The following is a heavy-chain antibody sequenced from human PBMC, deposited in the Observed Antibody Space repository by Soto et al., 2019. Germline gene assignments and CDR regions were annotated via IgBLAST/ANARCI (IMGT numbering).Heavy chain of an antibody. J-gene: IGHJ4*02. CDR3: ARGNSGDDDEFDY. D-gene: IGHD5-12*01. CDR2: IIPMSGTP. V-gene: IGHV1-69*13. CDR1: GVTFNRQD. Sequence: SVKVSCKASGVTFNRQDMRWVRQAPGQGLEWMRGIIPMSGTPHYAEKFQDRVTITADESTGTAYLELSSLTSEDTAVYYCARGNSGDDDEFDYWGQGTPVTVSS.